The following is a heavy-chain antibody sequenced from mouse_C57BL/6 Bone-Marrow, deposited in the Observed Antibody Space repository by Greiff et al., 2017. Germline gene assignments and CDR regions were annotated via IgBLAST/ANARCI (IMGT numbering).Heavy chain of an antibody. J-gene: IGHJ4*01. CDR3: TPVYYGTLYAMDY. CDR2: IDPENGDT. D-gene: IGHD1-1*01. V-gene: IGHV14-4*01. Sequence: EVQLQQSGAELVRPGASVKLSCTASGFNIKDDYMHWVKQRPEQGLEWIGWIDPENGDTEYASKFQGKATITADTSSNTAYLQLSSLTSADTAVYYCTPVYYGTLYAMDYWVKGTSVTVSS. CDR1: GFNIKDDY.